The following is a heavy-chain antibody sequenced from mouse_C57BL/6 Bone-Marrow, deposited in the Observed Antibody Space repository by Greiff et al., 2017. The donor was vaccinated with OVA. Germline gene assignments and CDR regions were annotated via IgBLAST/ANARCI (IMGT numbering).Heavy chain of an antibody. D-gene: IGHD1-1*02. Sequence: QVQLQQSGPELVKPGASVKISCKASGYAFSSSWMNWVKQRPGKGLEWIGRIYPGDGDTNYNGKFKGKATLTADKSSSTAYMQLSSLTSEDSAVYFCARGGRGSSYAMDDWGQGTSVTVSS. CDR3: ARGGRGSSYAMDD. V-gene: IGHV1-82*01. CDR2: IYPGDGDT. CDR1: GYAFSSSW. J-gene: IGHJ4*01.